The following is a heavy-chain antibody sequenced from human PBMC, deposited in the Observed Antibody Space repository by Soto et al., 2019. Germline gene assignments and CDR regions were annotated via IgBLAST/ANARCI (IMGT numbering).Heavy chain of an antibody. CDR2: IWYDGSNE. D-gene: IGHD3-3*01. CDR1: GFTFNNYG. Sequence: QVQLVESGGGVVQPGRSLRLSCAASGFTFNNYGMHWVRQAPGKGLEWVAMIWYDGSNENYVDSVKGRFTISRDNSKNTLYLQMNSLRAEDTAVYYCAREGLFLEWSVSYGMDVWGQGTTVTVSS. J-gene: IGHJ6*02. V-gene: IGHV3-33*01. CDR3: AREGLFLEWSVSYGMDV.